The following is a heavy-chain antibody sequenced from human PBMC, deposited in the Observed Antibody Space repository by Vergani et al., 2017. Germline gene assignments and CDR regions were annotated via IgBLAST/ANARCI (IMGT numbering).Heavy chain of an antibody. CDR3: AEMRTPAPHAFDI. J-gene: IGHJ3*02. CDR2: ISGSGGST. Sequence: EVQLLESGGGLVQPGGSLRLSCAASGFTFSSYAMSWVRQAPGKGLEWVSAISGSGGSTYYADSVKGRFTISRDNSKNTLYLQMNSLRAEDTAVYYCAEMRTPAPHAFDIWGQGTMVTVSS. V-gene: IGHV3-23*01. CDR1: GFTFSSYA.